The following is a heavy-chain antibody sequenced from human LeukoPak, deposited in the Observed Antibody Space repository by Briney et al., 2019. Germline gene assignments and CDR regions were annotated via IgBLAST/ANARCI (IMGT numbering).Heavy chain of an antibody. D-gene: IGHD2-21*02. Sequence: GESLKISCKGSGYRFTSYWISWVRQMPGKGREWMGRIDPSDSYTNYSPSFQGHVTISADKSISTAYLQWSSLKASDTAMYYCARRALPPAYCGGDCFDAFDIWGQGTMVTVSS. CDR2: IDPSDSYT. J-gene: IGHJ3*02. CDR1: GYRFTSYW. CDR3: ARRALPPAYCGGDCFDAFDI. V-gene: IGHV5-10-1*01.